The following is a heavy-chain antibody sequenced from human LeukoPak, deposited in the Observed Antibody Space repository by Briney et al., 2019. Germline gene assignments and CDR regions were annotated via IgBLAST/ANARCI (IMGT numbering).Heavy chain of an antibody. CDR3: VRYYTRHSWYFDL. CDR1: GFTFSSDW. CDR2: IKPDEGEK. J-gene: IGHJ2*01. Sequence: GRSLRLSCAASGFTFSSDWMIWVRQAPGKGLEWVANIKPDEGEKYYVDSVKGRFTVSRDNAKNSLYLQMDSLRAEDTTVYYCVRYYTRHSWYFDLWGRGTLVTVSS. D-gene: IGHD3-10*01. V-gene: IGHV3-7*01.